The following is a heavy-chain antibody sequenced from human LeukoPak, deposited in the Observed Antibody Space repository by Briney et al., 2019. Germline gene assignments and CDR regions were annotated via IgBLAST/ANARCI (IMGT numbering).Heavy chain of an antibody. V-gene: IGHV1-18*01. CDR3: ASFSLSEASGSYGY. D-gene: IGHD1-26*01. Sequence: GASVKVSCKASGYTFTSYGISWVRQAPGQGLEWMGWISAYNGNTNYAQKLQGRVTMTTDTSTSTAYMELRSLRSDDTAVYYCASFSLSEASGSYGYWGQGTLVTVSS. CDR1: GYTFTSYG. CDR2: ISAYNGNT. J-gene: IGHJ4*02.